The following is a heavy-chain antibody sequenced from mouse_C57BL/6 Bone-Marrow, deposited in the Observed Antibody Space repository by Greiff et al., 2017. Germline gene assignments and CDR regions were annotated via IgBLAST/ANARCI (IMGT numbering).Heavy chain of an antibody. D-gene: IGHD1-1*01. V-gene: IGHV5-4*01. CDR2: ISDGGSYT. J-gene: IGHJ3*01. CDR3: ARDSYGSSYGFAY. Sequence: EVKLEESGGGLVKPGGSLKLSCAASGFTFSSYAMSWVRQTPEKRLEWVATISDGGSYTYYPDNVKGRFTISRDNAKNNLYLQMSHLKSEDTAMYYCARDSYGSSYGFAYWGQGTLVTVSA. CDR1: GFTFSSYA.